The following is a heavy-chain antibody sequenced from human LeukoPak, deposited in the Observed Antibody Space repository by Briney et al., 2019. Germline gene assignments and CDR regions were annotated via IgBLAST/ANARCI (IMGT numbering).Heavy chain of an antibody. CDR2: IYYRGST. J-gene: IGHJ5*02. Sequence: SETLSLTCTVSGGSISSYYWSWIRQPPGKGLEWIGYIYYRGSTNYNPSLKSRVTISVDTSKNQFSLKLSSVTAADTAVYYCARHGNGDYVGWFDPWGQGTLVTVSS. D-gene: IGHD4-17*01. V-gene: IGHV4-59*08. CDR3: ARHGNGDYVGWFDP. CDR1: GGSISSYY.